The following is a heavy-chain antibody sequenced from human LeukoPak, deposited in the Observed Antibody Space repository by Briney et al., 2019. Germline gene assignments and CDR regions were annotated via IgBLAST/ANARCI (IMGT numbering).Heavy chain of an antibody. CDR3: ASDRSGGSCYECWFDP. CDR1: GFSFSDYE. J-gene: IGHJ5*02. V-gene: IGHV3-48*03. CDR2: ISPNGGTK. D-gene: IGHD2-15*01. Sequence: PGGSLRLSCAASGFSFSDYEMNWVRQSPAKGLEWVSNISPNGGTKYYAGSVKGRFTISRDNAKNSLYLQMNSLRAEDTAVYYCASDRSGGSCYECWFDPWGQGTLVTVSS.